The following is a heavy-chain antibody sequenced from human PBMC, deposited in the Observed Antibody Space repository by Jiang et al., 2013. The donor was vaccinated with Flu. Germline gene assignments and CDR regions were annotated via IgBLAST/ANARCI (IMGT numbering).Heavy chain of an antibody. V-gene: IGHV3-23*01. CDR2: ISGSGGST. J-gene: IGHJ4*02. D-gene: IGHD3-9*01. CDR1: GFTFSSYA. Sequence: AASGFTFSSYAMSWVRQAPGKGLEWVSAISGSGGSTYYADSVKGRFTISRDNSKNTLYLQMNSLRAEDTAVYYCAKPIYDILTGYYNAFDYWGQGTLVTVSS. CDR3: AKPIYDILTGYYNAFDY.